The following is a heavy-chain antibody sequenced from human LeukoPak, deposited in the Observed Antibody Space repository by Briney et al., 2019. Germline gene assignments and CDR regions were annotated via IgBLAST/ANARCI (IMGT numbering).Heavy chain of an antibody. CDR1: GNYW. CDR3: VSFYETY. V-gene: IGHV3-74*01. Sequence: GGSLGLSCAASGNYWMHWVRQAPGKGLVWVSHINSDGSWTSYADSVKGRFTISKDNAKNTVYLQMDNLRAEDTAVYYCVSFYETYWGRGTLVTVSS. D-gene: IGHD2-2*01. CDR2: INSDGSWT. J-gene: IGHJ4*02.